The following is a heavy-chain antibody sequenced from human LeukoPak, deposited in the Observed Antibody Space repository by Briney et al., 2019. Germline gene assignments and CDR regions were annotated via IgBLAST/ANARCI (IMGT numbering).Heavy chain of an antibody. D-gene: IGHD3-10*01. CDR2: MKQDGSER. CDR1: GFTFSSYW. CDR3: ARDGVGAFDI. J-gene: IGHJ3*02. V-gene: IGHV3-7*04. Sequence: PGGSLRLSCAASGFTFSSYWMNWVRQAPGKGLEWVANMKQDGSERYYVDSVKGRFTISRDNAKNSLYLQMNSLRAEDTAVYYCARDGVGAFDIWGQWTMVTVSS.